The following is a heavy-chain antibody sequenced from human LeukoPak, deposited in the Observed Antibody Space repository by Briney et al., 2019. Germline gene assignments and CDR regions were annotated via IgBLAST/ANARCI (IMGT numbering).Heavy chain of an antibody. CDR1: GFTFSSYS. J-gene: IGHJ4*02. D-gene: IGHD4/OR15-4a*01. V-gene: IGHV3-21*04. Sequence: GGSLRLSCTASGFTFSSYSMNWVRQAPGKGLEWVSSISSSSSYIYYADSVKGRFTISRDNSKNTLYLQMNSLRAEDTAVYYCARRAGAYSHPYDYWGQGTLVTVSS. CDR3: ARRAGAYSHPYDY. CDR2: ISSSSSYI.